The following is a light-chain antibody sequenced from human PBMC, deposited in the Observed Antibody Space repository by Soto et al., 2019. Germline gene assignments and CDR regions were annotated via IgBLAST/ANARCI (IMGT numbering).Light chain of an antibody. CDR3: GTWDSSLSAGV. V-gene: IGLV1-51*01. CDR1: SSDMGNYA. CDR2: DNN. Sequence: QSVLTQPPSVSAAPGQKVTISCSGSSSDMGNYAVSWYQQLPGTAPKLLIYDNNKRPSGIPDRFSGSKSGTSATLGITGLQTGDEADYYCGTWDSSLSAGVFGGGTKLTVL. J-gene: IGLJ2*01.